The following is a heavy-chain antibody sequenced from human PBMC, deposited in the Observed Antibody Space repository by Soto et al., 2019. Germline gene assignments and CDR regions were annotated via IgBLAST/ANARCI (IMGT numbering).Heavy chain of an antibody. J-gene: IGHJ4*02. CDR3: AKVRREWLLYGFDY. Sequence: VQLLESGGGLVQPAWSLRLSCAASGFTFSSYAMSWVRQAPGKGLEWVSAISGSGGSTYYADSVTGRFTISRDKSKNKLYLPINSLRAEDRAVYYCAKVRREWLLYGFDYWGQGTLVTVSS. V-gene: IGHV3-23*01. CDR1: GFTFSSYA. D-gene: IGHD3-3*01. CDR2: ISGSGGST.